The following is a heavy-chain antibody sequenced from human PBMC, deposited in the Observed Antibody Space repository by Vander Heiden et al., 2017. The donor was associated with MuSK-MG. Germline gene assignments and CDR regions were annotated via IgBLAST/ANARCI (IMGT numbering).Heavy chain of an antibody. J-gene: IGHJ4*02. V-gene: IGHV3-30*18. D-gene: IGHD3-9*01. CDR1: GIPLTSNG. Sequence: QVQPVESGGGVVQPGRSLRPPCAAPGIPLTSNGMQWVRQAPGKGVEWVAVISYDGSNKYYADSVKGRFTISRDNSKNTLYLQMNSLRAEDTAVYYCAKGSYYDILTGSDIDYWGQGTLVTVSS. CDR3: AKGSYYDILTGSDIDY. CDR2: ISYDGSNK.